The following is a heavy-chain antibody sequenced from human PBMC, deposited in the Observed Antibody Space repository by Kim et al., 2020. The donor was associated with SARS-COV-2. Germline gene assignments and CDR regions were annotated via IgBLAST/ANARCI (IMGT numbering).Heavy chain of an antibody. Sequence: SVKVSCKASGGSFRSYAISWVRQAPGQGLDWMGGIIPIFGTTNYAQKFQGRVTITADESTSTAYMELSSLRSEDTAVYYCARQEYYYDSTSYQYSYYGMDVWGQGTTVTVSS. CDR2: IIPIFGTT. CDR3: ARQEYYYDSTSYQYSYYGMDV. CDR1: GGSFRSYA. J-gene: IGHJ6*02. D-gene: IGHD3-22*01. V-gene: IGHV1-69*13.